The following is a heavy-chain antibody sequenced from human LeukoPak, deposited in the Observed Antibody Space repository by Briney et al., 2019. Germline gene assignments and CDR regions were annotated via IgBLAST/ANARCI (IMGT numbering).Heavy chain of an antibody. D-gene: IGHD1-1*01. CDR3: AKDRAGTTSFDI. Sequence: GGSLRLSCAASGFTFSSYGMHWVRQAPGKELEWVAVISCDGSNKHYAESVKGRFTISRDNSKNTLYLQMNSLRAEDTAIYYCAKDRAGTTSFDIWGQGTMVTVSS. V-gene: IGHV3-30*18. CDR1: GFTFSSYG. J-gene: IGHJ3*02. CDR2: ISCDGSNK.